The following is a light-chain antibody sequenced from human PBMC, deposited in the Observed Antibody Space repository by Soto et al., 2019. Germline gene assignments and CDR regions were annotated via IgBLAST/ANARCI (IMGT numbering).Light chain of an antibody. Sequence: EIVLAQSPVTLSLSPGEIATLSCSASQSVSSYLAWYQQKPGQAPRLLIYDASNRANSIPARFSGSGSGTEFTLTISSLEPEDFAVYYCQQRSNWPPLWKFGQGTKVDIK. CDR2: DAS. J-gene: IGKJ1*01. CDR3: QQRSNWPPLWK. CDR1: QSVSSY. V-gene: IGKV3-11*01.